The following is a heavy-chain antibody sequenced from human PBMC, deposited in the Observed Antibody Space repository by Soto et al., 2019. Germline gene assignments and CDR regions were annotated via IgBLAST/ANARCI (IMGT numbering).Heavy chain of an antibody. CDR2: INHSGST. CDR3: ARAMRAVAGGRDY. V-gene: IGHV4-34*01. CDR1: GGSFSGYY. D-gene: IGHD6-19*01. J-gene: IGHJ4*02. Sequence: QVQLQQWGAGLLKPSETLSLTCAVYGGSFSGYYWSWIRQPPGKGLEWIGEINHSGSTNYNPSLKSRVNISVDTSKNQFSLKLSSGTAADTAVYYCARAMRAVAGGRDYWGQGTLVTVSS.